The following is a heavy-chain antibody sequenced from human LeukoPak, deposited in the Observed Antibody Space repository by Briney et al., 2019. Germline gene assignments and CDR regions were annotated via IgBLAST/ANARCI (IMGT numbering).Heavy chain of an antibody. Sequence: PGRSLRLSCAASGFTFSNSWMYWVRQTPDKGLVWVSRIKYDGSSTVYADSVKGRFTISRDNAKNTLDLQMNSLRAEDTAVYYCARGGPYSSSSLDYWGQGTLVTVSS. CDR3: ARGGPYSSSSLDY. CDR2: IKYDGSST. J-gene: IGHJ4*02. V-gene: IGHV3-74*01. CDR1: GFTFSNSW. D-gene: IGHD6-6*01.